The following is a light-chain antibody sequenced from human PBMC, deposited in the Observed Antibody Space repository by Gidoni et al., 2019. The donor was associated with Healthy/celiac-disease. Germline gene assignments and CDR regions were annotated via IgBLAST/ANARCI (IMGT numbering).Light chain of an antibody. Sequence: SALTQPASVSGSPGHAITISCTGTSSDVGSYNLVSWYQQHPGKAPKLMIYAGSKRPSGVSNRFSGSKSGNTASLTISGLQAEDEADYYCCSYAGSSTWVVFGGGTKLTVL. J-gene: IGLJ2*01. CDR2: AGS. CDR3: CSYAGSSTWVV. V-gene: IGLV2-23*01. CDR1: SSDVGSYNL.